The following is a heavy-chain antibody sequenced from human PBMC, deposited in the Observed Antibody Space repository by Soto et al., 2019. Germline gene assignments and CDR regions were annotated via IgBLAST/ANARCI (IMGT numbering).Heavy chain of an antibody. J-gene: IGHJ4*02. Sequence: EVQLVESGGGLVQPGGSLRLSCAASGFTLSNYWMHWSRQAPGKGLVWVSRISSDGSSTNYADSVKGRFTISRDNAKNTLPLQMNSLRAEATAVYYCARVPYFSSSSCYSYFDSCGQGTLVTVSS. CDR3: ARVPYFSSSSCYSYFDS. D-gene: IGHD2-2*01. CDR1: GFTLSNYW. CDR2: ISSDGSST. V-gene: IGHV3-74*01.